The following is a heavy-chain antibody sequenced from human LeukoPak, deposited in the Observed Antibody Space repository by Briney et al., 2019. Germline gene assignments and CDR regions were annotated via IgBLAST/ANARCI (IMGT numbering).Heavy chain of an antibody. CDR2: ISGSGGST. CDR3: AKRNYDILTAAYYFDY. D-gene: IGHD3-9*01. V-gene: IGHV3-23*01. J-gene: IGHJ4*02. CDR1: GFTFSGYA. Sequence: GGSLRLSCAASGFTFSGYAMSWVRQAPGKGLEWVSAISGSGGSTYYADSVKGRFTISRDNSKNTLYLQMNSLRAEDTAVYYCAKRNYDILTAAYYFDYWGQGTLVTVSS.